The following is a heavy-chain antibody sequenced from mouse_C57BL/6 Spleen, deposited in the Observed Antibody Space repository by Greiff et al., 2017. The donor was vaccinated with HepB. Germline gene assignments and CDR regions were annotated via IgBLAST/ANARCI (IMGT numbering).Heavy chain of an antibody. CDR2: IYPGSGST. CDR1: GFTFTSYW. D-gene: IGHD2-4*01. J-gene: IGHJ4*01. V-gene: IGHV1-55*01. CDR3: ARGGDDDDGNAMDY. Sequence: VQLQESGAGLVKPGASVKMSCKASGFTFTSYWITWVKQRPGQGLEWIGDIYPGSGSTNYNEKFKSKATLTVDTSSSTAYMQLSSLTSEDSAVYYCARGGDDDDGNAMDYWGQGTSVTVSS.